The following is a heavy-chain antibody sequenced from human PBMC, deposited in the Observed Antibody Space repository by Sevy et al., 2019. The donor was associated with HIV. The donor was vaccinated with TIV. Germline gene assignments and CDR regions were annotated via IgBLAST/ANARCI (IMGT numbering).Heavy chain of an antibody. D-gene: IGHD6-13*01. CDR2: IYYRGNT. CDR1: GDSITSSSYY. Sequence: SETLSLTCSVSGDSITSSSYYWGWIRQPPGKGLEWIGIIYYRGNTYYNPSLKSRVTIFVDTSKNLFSLKLTSVTAADTAFYYCARRAYGSSHYFDYWGQGTLVTVSS. J-gene: IGHJ4*02. V-gene: IGHV4-39*02. CDR3: ARRAYGSSHYFDY.